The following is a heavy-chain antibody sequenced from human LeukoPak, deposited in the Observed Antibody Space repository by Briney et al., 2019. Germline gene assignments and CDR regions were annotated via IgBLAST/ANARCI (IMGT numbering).Heavy chain of an antibody. CDR3: ARDRSSTSCCLDY. CDR1: GFTFSSYW. Sequence: GGSLRLSCAASGFTFSSYWMTWVRQAPGKGLEWVANIKQDGSEKYYVDSVKGRFTISRDNAKNSLYLQMNSLRAEDTAVYYCARDRSSTSCCLDYWGQGTLVTVSS. D-gene: IGHD2-2*01. J-gene: IGHJ4*02. CDR2: IKQDGSEK. V-gene: IGHV3-7*03.